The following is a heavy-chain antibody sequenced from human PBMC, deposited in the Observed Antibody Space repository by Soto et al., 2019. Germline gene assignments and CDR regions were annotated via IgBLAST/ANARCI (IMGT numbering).Heavy chain of an antibody. D-gene: IGHD6-25*01. J-gene: IGHJ4*02. CDR1: GYSFTTYW. CDR3: VYLCPKADSSGCYIFDY. V-gene: IGHV5-10-1*01. CDR2: IDPTDSYT. Sequence: PGESLKISCQGSGYSFTTYWISWVRQMPGKGLECMGRIDPTDSYTDYSPSFEGHVTMSVDRSINTAYLEWSSLKASDTAMYYCVYLCPKADSSGCYIFDYWGQGTLVTVSS.